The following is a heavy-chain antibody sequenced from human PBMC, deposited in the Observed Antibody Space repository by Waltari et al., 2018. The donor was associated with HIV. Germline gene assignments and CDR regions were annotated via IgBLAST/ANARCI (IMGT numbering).Heavy chain of an antibody. CDR1: GGAFVSHS. D-gene: IGHD3-3*01. Sequence: QVHLLQSGAEVKKPGSSLQVSCKASGGAFVSHSFNWVRQAPGQGLEWMGRAIPMFGTANYARKFQGRVTITADKSTTTAYMELNGLRIDDTAVYYCAAARETMGVDFDSWGQGTLVTVS. CDR3: AAARETMGVDFDS. CDR2: AIPMFGTA. V-gene: IGHV1-69*08. J-gene: IGHJ5*01.